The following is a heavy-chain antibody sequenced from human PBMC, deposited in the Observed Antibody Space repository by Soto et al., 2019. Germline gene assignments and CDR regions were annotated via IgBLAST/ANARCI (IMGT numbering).Heavy chain of an antibody. CDR3: AADLGGTIVGSFDP. D-gene: IGHD1-7*01. Sequence: ASVKVSCKASGYTFTSYYMHWVRQAPGQGLEWMGIINPSGGNTSYAQKFQGRVTMTRDTSTSTVYMELSSLRSEDTAVYYCAADLGGTIVGSFDPWGQGTLVTV. J-gene: IGHJ5*02. CDR1: GYTFTSYY. CDR2: INPSGGNT. V-gene: IGHV1-46*01.